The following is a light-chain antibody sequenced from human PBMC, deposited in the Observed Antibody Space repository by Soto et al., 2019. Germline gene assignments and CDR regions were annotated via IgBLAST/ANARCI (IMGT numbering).Light chain of an antibody. J-gene: IGLJ2*01. CDR1: SSDLGSYNL. Sequence: QSALTQPASVSGSPGQSITISCTGTSSDLGSYNLVSWYQHHPGKAPKLIIYEATKRPSGISSRFSGSKSGYTASLTISGLQAEDKAFYSCFSYAGRDTLVVSGGGTQLTVL. V-gene: IGLV2-23*01. CDR2: EAT. CDR3: FSYAGRDTLVV.